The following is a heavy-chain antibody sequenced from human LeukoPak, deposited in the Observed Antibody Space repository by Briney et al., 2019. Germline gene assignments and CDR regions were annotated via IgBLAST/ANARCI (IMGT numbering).Heavy chain of an antibody. CDR2: ISGKGIST. D-gene: IGHD4-11*01. CDR1: GFTFSNYA. Sequence: GGSLRLTCAASGFTFSNYAMSWVRQAPGKGLEWVSAISGKGISTYYADSVKGRFTISRDNSKNTLSLQMNSLRAEDTAVYYCAKGQPDYIDYRYFFDYWGQGTLVTVSS. J-gene: IGHJ4*02. CDR3: AKGQPDYIDYRYFFDY. V-gene: IGHV3-23*01.